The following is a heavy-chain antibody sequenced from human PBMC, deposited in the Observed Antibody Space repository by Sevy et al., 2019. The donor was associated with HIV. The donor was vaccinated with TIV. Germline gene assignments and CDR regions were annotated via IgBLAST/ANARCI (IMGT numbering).Heavy chain of an antibody. J-gene: IGHJ4*02. D-gene: IGHD3-10*01. CDR3: ARDLASGSFFSLYFDY. CDR1: GLNVSDYF. CDR2: ISSSGTII. Sequence: GGSLRLSCAASGLNVSDYFMNWIRQAPGKRPEWVSYISSSGTIIYYADSVKGRFTISRDNAKNSLYLQMNSLRAEDTAIYYCARDLASGSFFSLYFDYWGQRTLVTVSS. V-gene: IGHV3-11*01.